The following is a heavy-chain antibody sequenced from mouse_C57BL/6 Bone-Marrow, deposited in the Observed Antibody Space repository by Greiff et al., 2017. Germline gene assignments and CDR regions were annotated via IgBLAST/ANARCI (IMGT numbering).Heavy chain of an antibody. CDR1: GYTFTSYW. D-gene: IGHD2-2*01. Sequence: QVQLQQPGAELVRPGSSVKLSCKASGYTFTSYWMDWVKQRPGQGLEWIGNIYPSDSETHYNQKFKDKATLTVDKSSSTAYMQLSSLTSEDSAVYYCARRGSSVNGYFDVWGTGTTVTGSS. CDR2: IYPSDSET. CDR3: ARRGSSVNGYFDV. J-gene: IGHJ1*03. V-gene: IGHV1-61*01.